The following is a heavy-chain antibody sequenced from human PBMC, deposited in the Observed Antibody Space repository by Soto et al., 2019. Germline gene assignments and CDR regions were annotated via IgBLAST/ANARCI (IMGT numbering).Heavy chain of an antibody. CDR3: AKDDGAGITFDI. Sequence: EVQLLESGGGLVQPGGSLRLSCAASGFTFSSYAMSWVRQAPGKGLEWVSAISGSGGSTYYADSVKGRFTISRDNSKITLYLQMNSLRAEDTAVYYCAKDDGAGITFDIWGQGTMVTVSS. J-gene: IGHJ3*02. CDR2: ISGSGGST. CDR1: GFTFSSYA. V-gene: IGHV3-23*01. D-gene: IGHD3-10*01.